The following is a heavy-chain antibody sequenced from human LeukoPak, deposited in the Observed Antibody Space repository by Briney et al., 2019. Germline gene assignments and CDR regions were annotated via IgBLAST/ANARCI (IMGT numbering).Heavy chain of an antibody. CDR3: AKGVPWLLLL. CDR1: GFTFSSYA. J-gene: IGHJ4*02. CDR2: ISYDGSNK. Sequence: GGSLRLSCAASGFTFSSYAMHWVRQAPGKGLEWVAVISYDGSNKYYADSVKGRFTISRDNSKNTLYLQMNSLRAEDTAVYYCAKGVPWLLLLWGQGTLVTVSS. V-gene: IGHV3-30*04. D-gene: IGHD2-2*03.